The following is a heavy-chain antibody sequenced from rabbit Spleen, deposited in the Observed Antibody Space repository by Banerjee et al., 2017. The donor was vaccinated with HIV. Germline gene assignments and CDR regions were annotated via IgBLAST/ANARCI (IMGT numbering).Heavy chain of an antibody. Sequence: QEQLEESGGGLVKPEGSLTLTCKASGFDFSSYGVSWVRQAPGKGLEWIGYIDVVFGSTYYANWVNGRFTISSHNAQNTLYLQLNSLTVADTATYFCVRGASSSGYYNLWGPGTLVTVS. D-gene: IGHD1-1*01. CDR1: GFDFSSYG. J-gene: IGHJ4*01. CDR3: VRGASSSGYYNL. CDR2: IDVVFGST. V-gene: IGHV1S47*01.